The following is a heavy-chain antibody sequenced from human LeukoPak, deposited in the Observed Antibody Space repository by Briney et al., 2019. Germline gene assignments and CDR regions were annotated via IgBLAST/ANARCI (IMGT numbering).Heavy chain of an antibody. CDR3: TRMTTGHDY. Sequence: SETLSLTCAVSGVSFNDCYWSWVRQTPGKGLEWIGEINHSGYTNDSPSLKSRVTLSIDTSRKQFSLNLRSVTVADSGIYYCTRMTTGHDYWGQGTLVTVSS. J-gene: IGHJ4*02. D-gene: IGHD4-17*01. CDR1: GVSFNDCY. CDR2: INHSGYT. V-gene: IGHV4-34*01.